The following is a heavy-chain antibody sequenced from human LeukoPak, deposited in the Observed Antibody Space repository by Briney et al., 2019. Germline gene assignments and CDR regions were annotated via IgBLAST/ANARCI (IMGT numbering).Heavy chain of an antibody. V-gene: IGHV4-34*01. D-gene: IGHD5-18*01. Sequence: SETLSLTCAVYGGSFSGYYWSWIRQPPGKGLEWIGEINHSGSTNYNPSLKSRVTISVDTSKNQFSLKLNSVTVADTAVYYCARVGGENSGYRYYFDFWGRETWSPSPQ. CDR1: GGSFSGYY. CDR2: INHSGST. CDR3: ARVGGENSGYRYYFDF. J-gene: IGHJ4*02.